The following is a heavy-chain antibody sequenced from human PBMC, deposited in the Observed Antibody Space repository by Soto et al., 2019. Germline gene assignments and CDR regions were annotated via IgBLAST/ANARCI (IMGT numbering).Heavy chain of an antibody. CDR3: ARERSEQQLVRFDY. V-gene: IGHV1-69*13. CDR2: IIPIFGTA. Sequence: ASVKVSCKASGGTFSSYAISWVRQAPGQGLEWMGGIIPIFGTANYAQKFQGRVTITADESTSTAYMELSSLRSEDTAVYYCARERSEQQLVRFDYWGQGTLVTVSS. CDR1: GGTFSSYA. J-gene: IGHJ4*02. D-gene: IGHD6-13*01.